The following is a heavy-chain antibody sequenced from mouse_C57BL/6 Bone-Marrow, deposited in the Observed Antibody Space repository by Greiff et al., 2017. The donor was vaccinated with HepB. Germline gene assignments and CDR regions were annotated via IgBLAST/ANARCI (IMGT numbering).Heavy chain of an antibody. J-gene: IGHJ2*01. V-gene: IGHV1-64*01. CDR1: GYTFTSYW. Sequence: QVQLQQPRAELVKPGASVKLSCKASGYTFTSYWMHWVKQRPGQGLEWIGMIHPNSGSTNYNEKFKSKATLTVDKSSSTAYMQLSSLTSEDSAVYYCARSGAVVAPTFDFDYWGQGTTLTVSS. CDR3: ARSGAVVAPTFDFDY. D-gene: IGHD1-1*01. CDR2: IHPNSGST.